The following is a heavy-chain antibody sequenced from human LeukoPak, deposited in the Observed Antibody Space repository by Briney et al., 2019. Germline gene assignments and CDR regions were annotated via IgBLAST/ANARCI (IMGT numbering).Heavy chain of an antibody. CDR3: ARGRLSGSGSYLWYFDL. CDR1: GFTFSSYG. J-gene: IGHJ2*01. D-gene: IGHD3-10*01. CDR2: IGSVGDT. Sequence: GGSLRLSCAASGFTFSSYGMHWVRQPTGKGLEWVSAIGSVGDTYYPDSVKGLITVSRENAKNSLYLQMNSLRAGDTAVYYCARGRLSGSGSYLWYFDLWGRGTLVTVSS. V-gene: IGHV3-13*01.